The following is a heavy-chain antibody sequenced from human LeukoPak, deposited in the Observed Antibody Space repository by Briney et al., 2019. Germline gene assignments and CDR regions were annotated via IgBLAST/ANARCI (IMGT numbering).Heavy chain of an antibody. Sequence: SETLSLTCAVYGGSFSGYYWSWIRQPPGKVLEWIGEINHSGSTNYNPSLKSRVTISVDTSKNQFSLKLSSVTAADTAVYYCATLGGSSSWSYDYWGQGTLVTVSS. CDR3: ATLGGSSSWSYDY. J-gene: IGHJ4*02. CDR1: GGSFSGYY. V-gene: IGHV4-34*01. CDR2: INHSGST. D-gene: IGHD6-13*01.